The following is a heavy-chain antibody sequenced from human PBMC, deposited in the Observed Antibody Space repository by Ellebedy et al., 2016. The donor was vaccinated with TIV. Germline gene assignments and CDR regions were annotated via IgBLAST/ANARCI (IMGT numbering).Heavy chain of an antibody. V-gene: IGHV3-15*05. CDR2: VKSKSDGGTT. J-gene: IGHJ4*02. CDR1: GFTFSDYW. Sequence: GESLKISCAASGFTFSDYWMTWVSQDPGRGLEWVGRVKSKSDGGTTAYAAPVKGRFAISIGDSKNILFLQMNNLKIDDTAVYYCTTSPPFDWGQGSLVTVSS. CDR3: TTSPPFD.